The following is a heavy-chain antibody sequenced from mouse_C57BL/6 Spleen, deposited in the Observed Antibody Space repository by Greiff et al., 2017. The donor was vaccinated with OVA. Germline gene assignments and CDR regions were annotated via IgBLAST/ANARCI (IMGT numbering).Heavy chain of an antibody. CDR2: ISSGGSYT. V-gene: IGHV5-6*01. CDR1: GFTFSSYG. J-gene: IGHJ2*01. D-gene: IGHD1-1*01. CDR3: AGHGGADDGSSPYYFDY. Sequence: EVQGVESGGDLVKPGGSLKLSCAASGFTFSSYGMSWVRQTPDKRLEWVATISSGGSYTYYPDSVKGRFTISRDNAKNTPYLQMSSLKSEDIARYYCAGHGGADDGSSPYYFDYWGQGTTLTVSS.